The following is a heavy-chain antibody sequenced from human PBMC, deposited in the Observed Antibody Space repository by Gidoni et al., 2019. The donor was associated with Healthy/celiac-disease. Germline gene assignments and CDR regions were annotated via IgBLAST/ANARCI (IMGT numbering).Heavy chain of an antibody. V-gene: IGHV4-39*01. Sequence: QLQLQESGPGLVKPSETLSLTCTVSGGSISSSSYYWGWIRQPPGKGLEWIGSIYYSGSTYYNPSLKSRVTISVDTSKNQFSLKLSSVTAADTAVYYCARHLHIPAYIVGASDAFDIWGQGTMVTVSS. CDR1: GGSISSSSYY. J-gene: IGHJ3*02. CDR2: IYYSGST. D-gene: IGHD1-26*01. CDR3: ARHLHIPAYIVGASDAFDI.